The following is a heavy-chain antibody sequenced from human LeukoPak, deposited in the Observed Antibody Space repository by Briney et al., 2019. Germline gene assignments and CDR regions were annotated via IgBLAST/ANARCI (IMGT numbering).Heavy chain of an antibody. J-gene: IGHJ4*02. D-gene: IGHD6-19*01. CDR2: IYYSGST. V-gene: IGHV4-59*12. CDR1: GGSISSYY. Sequence: PSETLSFTCTVSGGSISSYYWSWIRQPPGKGLEWIGYIYYSGSTNYNPSLKSRVTMSVDTSKNQFSLKLNSVTAADTAVYCARDGGSGWYNYWGQGTLVTVSS. CDR3: ARDGGSGWYNY.